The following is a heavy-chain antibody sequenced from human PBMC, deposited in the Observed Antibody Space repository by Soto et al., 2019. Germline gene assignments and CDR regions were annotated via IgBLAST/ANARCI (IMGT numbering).Heavy chain of an antibody. CDR3: ARDSPPNYGGYASSGMDV. D-gene: IGHD4-17*01. V-gene: IGHV1-46*01. CDR1: GYTFTSYY. J-gene: IGHJ6*02. Sequence: ASVKVSCKASGYTFTSYYMHWVRQAPGQGLEWMGIINPSGGSTSYAQKFQGRVTMTRDTSTSTVYMELSSLRSEDTAVYYCARDSPPNYGGYASSGMDVWGQGTTVTVSS. CDR2: INPSGGST.